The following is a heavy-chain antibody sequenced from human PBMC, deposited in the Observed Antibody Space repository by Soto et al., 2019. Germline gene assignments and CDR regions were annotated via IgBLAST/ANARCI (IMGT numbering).Heavy chain of an antibody. J-gene: IGHJ4*02. V-gene: IGHV4-34*01. CDR1: GGSFSGYY. Sequence: PETLSLTCAVYGGSFSGYYWSWIRQPPGKGLEWIGEINHSGSTNYNPSLKSRVTISVDTSKNQFSLKLSSVTAADTAVYYCATMVRGVTYFDYWGQGTLVTVS. D-gene: IGHD3-10*01. CDR3: ATMVRGVTYFDY. CDR2: INHSGST.